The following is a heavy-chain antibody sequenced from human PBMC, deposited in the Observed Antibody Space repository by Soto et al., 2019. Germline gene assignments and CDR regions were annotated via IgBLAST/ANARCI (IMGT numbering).Heavy chain of an antibody. CDR2: ISSSGYTI. D-gene: IGHD3-16*01. Sequence: EVQLVESGGGLVQPGGSLRLSCAASGFTFSSYEMNWVRQAPGKGLEWVSYISSSGYTIYYADSVKGRFTISRDNAKNALNLQRIGQGAEDTEVNYWARGQSSIGGGYFDYWGQGTLVTVSS. CDR1: GFTFSSYE. V-gene: IGHV3-48*03. CDR3: ARGQSSIGGGYFDY. J-gene: IGHJ4*02.